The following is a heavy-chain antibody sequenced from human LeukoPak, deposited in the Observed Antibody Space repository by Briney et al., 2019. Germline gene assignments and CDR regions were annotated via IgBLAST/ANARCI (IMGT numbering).Heavy chain of an antibody. CDR2: IYYSGNT. CDR1: GDSISSGDYY. J-gene: IGHJ3*02. CDR3: ARVKGELWFGELSFAFDI. V-gene: IGHV4-30-4*02. Sequence: SETLSLTCVVSGDSISSGDYYWSWIRQPPGKGLEWIGYIYYSGNTYYNPSLKSRVTISVDTSKNQFSLKLSSVTAADTAVYYCARVKGELWFGELSFAFDIWGQGTMVTVSS. D-gene: IGHD3-10*01.